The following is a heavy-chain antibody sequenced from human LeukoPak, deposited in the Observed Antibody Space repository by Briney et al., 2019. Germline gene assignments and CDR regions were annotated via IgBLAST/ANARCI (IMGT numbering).Heavy chain of an antibody. CDR1: GYTFTSYG. J-gene: IGHJ4*02. Sequence: ASVKVSCKASGYTFTSYGINWVRQAPGQGLEWMGWISPYNGNTNHAQNLQGRVTMTTDTSTSTAYMELRSLRSDDTAVYYCARGVTYYDTLTGSHYWGQGTLVTVSS. D-gene: IGHD3-9*01. CDR2: ISPYNGNT. CDR3: ARGVTYYDTLTGSHY. V-gene: IGHV1-18*01.